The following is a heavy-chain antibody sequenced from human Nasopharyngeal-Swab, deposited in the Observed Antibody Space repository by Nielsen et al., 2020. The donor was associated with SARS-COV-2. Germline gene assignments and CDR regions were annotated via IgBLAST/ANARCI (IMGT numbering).Heavy chain of an antibody. Sequence: ESLKISCAASGFTFSTYSMNWVRQVPGKGLEWVSFIRGTSGYKNYADSVKGRFTISRDNVKKSLYLQMNNLRAEDTAVYYCARGLRVLGNFDYWGQGTLVTVSS. CDR3: ARGLRVLGNFDY. D-gene: IGHD7-27*01. V-gene: IGHV3-21*01. CDR1: GFTFSTYS. CDR2: IRGTSGYK. J-gene: IGHJ4*02.